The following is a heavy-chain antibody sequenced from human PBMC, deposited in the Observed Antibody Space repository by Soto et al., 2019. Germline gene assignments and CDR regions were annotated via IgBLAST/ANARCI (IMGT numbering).Heavy chain of an antibody. CDR3: AGVRGPYCGGECYPPTPNWFDP. J-gene: IGHJ5*02. CDR1: GGSISSGGYS. D-gene: IGHD2-21*01. Sequence: QLQLQESGSGLVKPSQTLSLTCAVSGGSISSGGYSWSWIRQPPGKVLEWIGYIYHSGSTYYNPSLKSRVTISVDRSKNQFSLKLSSVTAADSAVYYCAGVRGPYCGGECYPPTPNWFDPWGQGTLVTVSS. V-gene: IGHV4-30-2*01. CDR2: IYHSGST.